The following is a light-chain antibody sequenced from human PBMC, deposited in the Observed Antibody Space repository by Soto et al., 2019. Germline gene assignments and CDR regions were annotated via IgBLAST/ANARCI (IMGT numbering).Light chain of an antibody. Sequence: QSVLTQPASVSGFPGQSITISCTGTSSDVGSYNLVSWYQQHPGKAPKLMIYEVSKRPSGVSNRFSGSKSGNTASLTISGLQAEDEADYYCCSYAGSSLYVFGTGTKVTVL. V-gene: IGLV2-23*02. CDR1: SSDVGSYNL. CDR2: EVS. J-gene: IGLJ1*01. CDR3: CSYAGSSLYV.